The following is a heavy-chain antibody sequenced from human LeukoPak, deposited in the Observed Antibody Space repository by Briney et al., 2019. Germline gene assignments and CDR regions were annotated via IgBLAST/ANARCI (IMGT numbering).Heavy chain of an antibody. CDR2: IYYSGST. D-gene: IGHD3/OR15-3a*01. Sequence: PSETLSLTCTVSGGSISSSNYYWGWIRQPPGKGLEWVGSIYYSGSTYYNPSLKSRVTISVDASKNQFSLKLGSVTAADTAVYHCASPVGEIFGPKGLGIWGQGTMVTVSS. J-gene: IGHJ3*02. V-gene: IGHV4-39*01. CDR1: GGSISSSNYY. CDR3: ASPVGEIFGPKGLGI.